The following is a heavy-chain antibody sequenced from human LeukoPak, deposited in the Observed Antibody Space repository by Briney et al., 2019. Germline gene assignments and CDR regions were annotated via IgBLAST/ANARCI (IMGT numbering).Heavy chain of an antibody. CDR1: GGSFSGYY. Sequence: PSETLSLTCAVYGGSFSGYYWSWIRQPPGKGLEWIGEINHSGSTNYNPSLKSRVTISVDTSKNQFSLKLSSVAAADTAVYYCARHLSRGSYRYLDYWGQGTLVTVSS. CDR2: INHSGST. D-gene: IGHD3-16*02. CDR3: ARHLSRGSYRYLDY. V-gene: IGHV4-34*01. J-gene: IGHJ4*02.